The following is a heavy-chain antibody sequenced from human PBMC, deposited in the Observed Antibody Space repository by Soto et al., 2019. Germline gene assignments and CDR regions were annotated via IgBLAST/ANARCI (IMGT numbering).Heavy chain of an antibody. Sequence: QVQLVESGGGVVQPGRSLRLSCAASGFTLRDYALHWVRQAPGKGLEWVAVISFDEVNKFYVESVKGRFTILRDNSNNTVFLQMNSLRVEDTAVYFCARKRTTTSFLWDALDLWGQGTMVTVSS. D-gene: IGHD1-1*01. V-gene: IGHV3-30-3*01. J-gene: IGHJ3*01. CDR2: ISFDEVNK. CDR1: GFTLRDYA. CDR3: ARKRTTTSFLWDALDL.